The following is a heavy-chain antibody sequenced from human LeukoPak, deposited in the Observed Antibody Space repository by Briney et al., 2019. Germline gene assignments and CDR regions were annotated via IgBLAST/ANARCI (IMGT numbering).Heavy chain of an antibody. Sequence: GGSLRLSCSASGFTFSGHFMHWVRQAPGKGLEYVSRISINGDKTYYAESVKGRFTISRDNSKNTLYLQLSSLRVEDTAVYYCIKDRIGTWSFDHWGQGTLLTVSS. J-gene: IGHJ4*02. CDR3: IKDRIGTWSFDH. CDR2: ISINGDKT. D-gene: IGHD1-26*01. V-gene: IGHV3-64D*06. CDR1: GFTFSGHF.